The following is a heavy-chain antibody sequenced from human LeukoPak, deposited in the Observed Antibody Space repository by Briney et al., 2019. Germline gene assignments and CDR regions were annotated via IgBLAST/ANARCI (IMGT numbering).Heavy chain of an antibody. V-gene: IGHV3-33*08. D-gene: IGHD3-10*01. CDR3: ARRRGSGSYYRYYYYGMDV. CDR1: GFTFSSYA. Sequence: GGSLRLSCAASGFTFSSYAMSWVRQAPGKGLEWVAVIWYDGSNKYYADSVKGRFTISRDNSKNMVYLQMNSLRAEDTAVYYCARRRGSGSYYRYYYYGMDVWGKGTTVTVSS. J-gene: IGHJ6*04. CDR2: IWYDGSNK.